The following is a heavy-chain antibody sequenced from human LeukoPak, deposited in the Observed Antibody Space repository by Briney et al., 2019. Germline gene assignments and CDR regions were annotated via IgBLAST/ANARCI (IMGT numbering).Heavy chain of an antibody. CDR2: INAGNGNT. V-gene: IGHV1-3*01. D-gene: IGHD1-26*01. CDR3: ARFLGGSYGMDV. Sequence: ASVKVSCKASGYTFTSYSMHWVRQAPGQRLEWMGWINAGNGNTKFSQKFQGRVTITRDTSASTAYMELSSLRSEDAAVYYCARFLGGSYGMDVWGQGTTVTVSS. CDR1: GYTFTSYS. J-gene: IGHJ6*02.